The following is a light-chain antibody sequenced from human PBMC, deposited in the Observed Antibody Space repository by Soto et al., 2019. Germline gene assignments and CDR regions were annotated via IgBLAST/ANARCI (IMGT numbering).Light chain of an antibody. J-gene: IGLJ1*01. CDR2: EVS. CDR3: CSYAGSSTSLYV. Sequence: QSVLTQPASVSGSPGQSITISCTGTSSDVGSYNLVSWYQQHPGKAPKLMIYEVSKRPSEVSNRFSGSKSGNAASLTISGLQAEDEADYYCCSYAGSSTSLYVFGTGTKVTVL. CDR1: SSDVGSYNL. V-gene: IGLV2-23*02.